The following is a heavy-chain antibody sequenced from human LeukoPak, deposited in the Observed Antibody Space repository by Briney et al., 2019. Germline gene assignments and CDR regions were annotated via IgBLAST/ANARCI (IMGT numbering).Heavy chain of an antibody. D-gene: IGHD3-3*01. CDR1: GSTVSSNY. Sequence: GESLRLSCAASGSTVSSNYMSWVRQAPGKGLEWVSVIYSGGSTYYADSVKGRFTISRDNSKNTLYLQMNSLRAEDTAVYYCAKDRASASDDFWSGYSPDAFDIWGQGTMVTVSS. V-gene: IGHV3-53*01. CDR2: IYSGGST. CDR3: AKDRASASDDFWSGYSPDAFDI. J-gene: IGHJ3*02.